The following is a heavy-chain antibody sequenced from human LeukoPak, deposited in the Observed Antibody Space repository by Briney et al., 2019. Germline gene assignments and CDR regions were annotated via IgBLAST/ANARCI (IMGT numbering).Heavy chain of an antibody. CDR1: GFTFSNYW. CDR3: ARDKELGSQRGSSFDY. D-gene: IGHD1-7*01. Sequence: WGSLRLSCEASGFTFSNYWMSWVRQAPGKGLEWVANIKEDGSEKYHVDSVMGRFTISRDNAKNSLYLQMNSLRVEDTAVYYCARDKELGSQRGSSFDYWGQGTLLTVSS. CDR2: IKEDGSEK. J-gene: IGHJ4*02. V-gene: IGHV3-7*01.